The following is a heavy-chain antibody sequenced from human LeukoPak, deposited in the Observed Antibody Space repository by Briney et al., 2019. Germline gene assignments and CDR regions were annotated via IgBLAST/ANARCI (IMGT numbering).Heavy chain of an antibody. Sequence: SETLSLTCTVSGGSISSRTYYWGWVRQPPGKGLEWIGSIHYSGSTNYNPSLKSRVTISVDTSKNQFSLKLSSVTAADTAVYYCARGPFDGPHYYYYMDVWGKGTTVTVSS. J-gene: IGHJ6*03. CDR2: IHYSGST. D-gene: IGHD4-17*01. CDR1: GGSISSRTYY. V-gene: IGHV4-39*07. CDR3: ARGPFDGPHYYYYMDV.